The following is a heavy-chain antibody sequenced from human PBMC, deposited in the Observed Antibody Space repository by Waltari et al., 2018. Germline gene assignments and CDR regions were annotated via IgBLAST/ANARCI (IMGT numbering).Heavy chain of an antibody. V-gene: IGHV4-38-2*01. CDR1: GYSISSGYY. CDR3: ASCIAAADGPEDDAFDI. D-gene: IGHD6-13*01. Sequence: QVQLQESGPGLVKPSETLSLTCAVSGYSISSGYYWGWIRQPPGKGLEWIGSIYHSGSTYYNPSLKSRVTISVDTSKNQFSLKLSSVTAADTAVYYCASCIAAADGPEDDAFDIWGQGTMVTVSS. J-gene: IGHJ3*02. CDR2: IYHSGST.